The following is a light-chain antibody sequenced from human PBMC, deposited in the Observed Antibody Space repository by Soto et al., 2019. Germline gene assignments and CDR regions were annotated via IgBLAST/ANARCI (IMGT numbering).Light chain of an antibody. V-gene: IGKV1-12*01. J-gene: IGKJ4*01. Sequence: DIQLTQSPSFVSASVGDRVTINCRASQGINSWLAWYQQKPGRAPKLLIDGASTLQSGVPSRFSGSGSGTDFTLTINCFQPEDFATYYCQQANSFPLTFGGGTKVDIK. CDR2: GAS. CDR1: QGINSW. CDR3: QQANSFPLT.